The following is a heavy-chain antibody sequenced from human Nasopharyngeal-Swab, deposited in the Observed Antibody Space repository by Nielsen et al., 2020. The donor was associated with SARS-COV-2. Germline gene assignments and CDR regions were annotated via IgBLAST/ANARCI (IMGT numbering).Heavy chain of an antibody. CDR1: GYTFTSYY. D-gene: IGHD2-21*02. V-gene: IGHV1-46*01. CDR3: ARDEGWIVVVTAILDY. Sequence: ASVKVCCKASGYTFTSYYMHWVRQSPGQGLEWMGIINPSGGSTSYAQKLQGRVTMTRDTSTSTVYMELSSLRSEDTAVYYCARDEGWIVVVTAILDYWGQGTLVTVSS. J-gene: IGHJ4*02. CDR2: INPSGGST.